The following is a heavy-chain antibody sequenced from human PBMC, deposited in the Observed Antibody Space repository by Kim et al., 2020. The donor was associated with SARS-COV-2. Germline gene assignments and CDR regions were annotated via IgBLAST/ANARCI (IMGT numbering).Heavy chain of an antibody. CDR2: VNDNEGT. CDR1: GGSFSDNY. J-gene: IGHJ5*02. CDR3: ASLMSDSSEYWWVDP. D-gene: IGHD3-22*01. Sequence: SETLSLTCVVSGGSFSDNYWTWIRQRPGTGQEWIWEVNDNEGTNNNPSPCRRVTFTVDAYTNHYSLTMGSVTAAAASASDCASLMSDSSEYWWVDPCGQG. V-gene: IGHV4-34*01.